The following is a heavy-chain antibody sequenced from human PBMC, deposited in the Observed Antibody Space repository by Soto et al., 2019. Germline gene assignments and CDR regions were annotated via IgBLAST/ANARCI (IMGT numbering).Heavy chain of an antibody. CDR3: ARALGYAFDI. CDR2: ISSNGGST. D-gene: IGHD7-27*01. V-gene: IGHV3-64*01. Sequence: EVQLVESGGGLVQPGGSLRLYCAASGFTFSSYAMHWVRQAPGKGLEYVSAISSNGGSTYYANSVKGRFTISRDNSKNTLYLQMGSLRAEDMAVYYCARALGYAFDIWGQGTMVTVSS. J-gene: IGHJ3*02. CDR1: GFTFSSYA.